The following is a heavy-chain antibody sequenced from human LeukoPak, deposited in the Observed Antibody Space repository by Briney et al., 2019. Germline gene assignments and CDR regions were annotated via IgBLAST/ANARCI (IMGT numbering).Heavy chain of an antibody. CDR1: GFTFSSYD. V-gene: IGHV3-13*01. J-gene: IGHJ2*01. CDR3: ARVRKYSGYYSWYFDL. D-gene: IGHD5-12*01. CDR2: IGTAGDT. Sequence: GGSLRLSCTASGFTFSSYDMHWVRQATGKGLEWVSAIGTAGDTYYPGSVKGRFTISRENAKNSLYLQMNSLRAGDTAVYYCARVRKYSGYYSWYFDLWGRGTLVTVSS.